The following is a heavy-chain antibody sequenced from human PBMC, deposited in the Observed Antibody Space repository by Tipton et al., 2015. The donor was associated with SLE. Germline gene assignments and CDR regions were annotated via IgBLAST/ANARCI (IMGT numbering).Heavy chain of an antibody. J-gene: IGHJ4*02. D-gene: IGHD1-26*01. CDR2: ISFIGKT. Sequence: TLSLTCTVSGGSLTSSRYYYWAWIRQPAGKGPEWIGRISFIGKTNYNPSLEGRVTISLDTSKNQVSLDLSSVTPADTAVYYCARGSRVEEELQYWGQGALVTVSS. CDR3: ARGSRVEEELQY. V-gene: IGHV4-61*02. CDR1: GGSLTSSRYYY.